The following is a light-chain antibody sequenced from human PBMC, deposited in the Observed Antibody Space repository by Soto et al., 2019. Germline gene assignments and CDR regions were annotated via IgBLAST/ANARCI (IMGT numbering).Light chain of an antibody. CDR1: SSDIGGYNY. Sequence: QSALTQPPSASGSPGQSVTISCTGTSSDIGGYNYVSWYQQHPGKAPKLIIYKVSKRPSGVPDRFSGSKSGNTASLTVSGLQAEDEADYYCTSYAGSNNLVFAGGTKLTVL. CDR3: TSYAGSNNLV. CDR2: KVS. V-gene: IGLV2-8*01. J-gene: IGLJ3*02.